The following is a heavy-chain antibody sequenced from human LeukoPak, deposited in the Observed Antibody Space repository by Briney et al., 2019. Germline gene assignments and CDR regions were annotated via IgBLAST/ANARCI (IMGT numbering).Heavy chain of an antibody. CDR2: INPIFGTA. V-gene: IGHV1-69*13. J-gene: IGHJ5*02. CDR3: ARDSLVVAATGWFDP. CDR1: GGTFISYA. Sequence: SVKVSCKASGGTFISYAISWVRQAPGQGLEWMGGINPIFGTANYAQKFQGRVTITADESTSTAYMELSSLRPEDTAVYYCARDSLVVAATGWFDPWGQGTLVTVSS. D-gene: IGHD2-15*01.